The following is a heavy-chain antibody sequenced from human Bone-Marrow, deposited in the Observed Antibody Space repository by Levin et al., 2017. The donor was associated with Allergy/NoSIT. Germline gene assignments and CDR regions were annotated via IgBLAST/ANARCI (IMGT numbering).Heavy chain of an antibody. CDR2: ISYDGSNK. D-gene: IGHD3-10*01. V-gene: IGHV3-30*04. CDR3: ARPLWFGELFYASFDY. J-gene: IGHJ4*02. CDR1: GFTFSSYA. Sequence: GESLKISCAASGFTFSSYAMHWVRQAPGKGLEWVAVISYDGSNKYYADSVKGRFTISRDNSKNTLYLQMNSLRAEDTAVYYCARPLWFGELFYASFDYWGQGTLVTVSS.